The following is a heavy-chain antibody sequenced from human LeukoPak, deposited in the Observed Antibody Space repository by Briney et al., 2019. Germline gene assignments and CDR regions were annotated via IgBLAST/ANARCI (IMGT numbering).Heavy chain of an antibody. J-gene: IGHJ3*02. CDR2: ISSSSSYM. CDR3: ARPLGVPAAIIAPDAFDI. CDR1: GFTFSSYS. V-gene: IGHV3-21*01. D-gene: IGHD2-2*02. Sequence: PGGSLRLSCAASGFTFSSYSMNWVRQAPGKGLEWVSSISSSSSYMYYADSVKGRFTISRDNAKNSLYLQMNSLRAEDTAVYYCARPLGVPAAIIAPDAFDIWGQGTMVTVSS.